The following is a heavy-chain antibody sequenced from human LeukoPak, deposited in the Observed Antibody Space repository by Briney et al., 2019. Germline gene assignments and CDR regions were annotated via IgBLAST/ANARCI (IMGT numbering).Heavy chain of an antibody. CDR2: ISWNSGSI. V-gene: IGHV3-9*01. D-gene: IGHD3-16*02. J-gene: IGHJ5*02. Sequence: GRSLRLSCAASGFTFDDYAMHWVRQAPGKGLEWVSGISWNSGSIGYADSVKGRFTISRDNAKNSLYLQMNSLRAEDTALYYCAKARSLREGWFDPWGQGTLVTVSS. CDR1: GFTFDDYA. CDR3: AKARSLREGWFDP.